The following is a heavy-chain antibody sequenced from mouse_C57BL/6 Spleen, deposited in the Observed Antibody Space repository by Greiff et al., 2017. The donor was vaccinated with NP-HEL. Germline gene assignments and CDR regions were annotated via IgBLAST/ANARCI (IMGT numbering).Heavy chain of an antibody. D-gene: IGHD1-1*01. CDR2: IWRGGST. CDR1: GFSLTSYG. CDR3: AKNDYYYGSSYAY. J-gene: IGHJ3*01. V-gene: IGHV2-5*01. Sequence: VQLQQSGPGLVQPSQSLSITCTVSGFSLTSYGVHWVRQSPGKGLEWLGVIWRGGSTDYNAAFMSRLSITKDNSKSQVFFKMNSLQADDTAIYYCAKNDYYYGSSYAYWGQGTLVTVSA.